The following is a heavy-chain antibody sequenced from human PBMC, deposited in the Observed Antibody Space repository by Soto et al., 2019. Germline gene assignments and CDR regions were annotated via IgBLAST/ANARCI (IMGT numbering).Heavy chain of an antibody. CDR1: GFTFSSFA. D-gene: IGHD2-15*01. CDR2: ISGSGGST. Sequence: VGSLRLSCAASGFTFSSFAMSWVRQAPGKGLDWVSSISGSGGSTYSADSVKGRFTISRDNSKNTLYLQMSSLRAEDTAVYYFERGVSGGKGYPSDYWGQGSLVTVSS. J-gene: IGHJ4*02. V-gene: IGHV3-23*01. CDR3: ERGVSGGKGYPSDY.